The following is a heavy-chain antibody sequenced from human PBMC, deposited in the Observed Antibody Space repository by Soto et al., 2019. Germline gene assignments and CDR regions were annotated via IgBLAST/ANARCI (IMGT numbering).Heavy chain of an antibody. CDR3: ARGGDSSFYYGMDV. CDR2: IYYSGSA. Sequence: SETLSLTCTVSGGSISSGYNYWSWIRQPPGKGLEWIGYIYYSGSAYYNPSLKSRVIISIDTSMNQFSLKLSSVTAADTAVYFCARGGDSSFYYGMDVWGQGTAVTVSS. CDR1: GGSISSGYNY. V-gene: IGHV4-30-4*01. D-gene: IGHD6-19*01. J-gene: IGHJ6*02.